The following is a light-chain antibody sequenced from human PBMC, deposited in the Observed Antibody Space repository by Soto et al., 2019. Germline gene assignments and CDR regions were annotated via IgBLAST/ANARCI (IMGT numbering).Light chain of an antibody. CDR2: EGS. Sequence: QSVLTQPASVSGSPGQSITISCTGTSSDVGGYNLVSWHQQHPGKAPKLMIYEGSQRPSGVSNRFSGSKSGNTASLTISGLQAEDEADYYCYSYAGRNLYVFGTGTKVTVL. J-gene: IGLJ1*01. CDR3: YSYAGRNLYV. V-gene: IGLV2-23*01. CDR1: SSDVGGYNL.